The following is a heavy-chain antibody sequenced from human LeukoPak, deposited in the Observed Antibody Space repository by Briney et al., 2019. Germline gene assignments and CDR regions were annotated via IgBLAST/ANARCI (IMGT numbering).Heavy chain of an antibody. J-gene: IGHJ6*03. Sequence: ASVKVSCKASGYTFTSYGISWVRQAPGQGLEWMGWTSAYNGNTNYAQKLQGRVTMTTDTSTSTAYMELRSLRSDDTAVYYCARGGAYLDYYYYYYYMDVWGKGTTVTVSS. CDR3: ARGGAYLDYYYYYYYMDV. V-gene: IGHV1-18*01. CDR2: TSAYNGNT. D-gene: IGHD3/OR15-3a*01. CDR1: GYTFTSYG.